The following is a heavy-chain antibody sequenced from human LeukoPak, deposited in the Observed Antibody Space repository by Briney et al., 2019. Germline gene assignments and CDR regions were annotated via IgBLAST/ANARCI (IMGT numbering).Heavy chain of an antibody. D-gene: IGHD6-13*01. J-gene: IGHJ6*04. V-gene: IGHV3-48*03. Sequence: GGSLRLSCAASGFTFSSYEMNWVRQAPGKGLEWVSYISSSGSTIYYADSVKGRFTISRDNAKNSLYLQMNSLRAEDTAGYYCARVQGSSWYPRDYYYYGMDVWGKGTTVTVSS. CDR3: ARVQGSSWYPRDYYYYGMDV. CDR1: GFTFSSYE. CDR2: ISSSGSTI.